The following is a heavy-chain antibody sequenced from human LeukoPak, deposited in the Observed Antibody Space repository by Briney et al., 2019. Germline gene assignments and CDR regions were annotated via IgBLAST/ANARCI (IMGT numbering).Heavy chain of an antibody. CDR2: ISSSSSYI. D-gene: IGHD3-3*01. Sequence: GGSLRLSCAASGFTFSSYSMNWVRQAPGKGLEWVSSISSSSSYIYYADSVKGRFTISRDNAKNSLYLQMNSLRAEDTAVYYCARDPGGAFGVVMEYNWFDPWGQGTLVTVSS. CDR1: GFTFSSYS. J-gene: IGHJ5*02. V-gene: IGHV3-21*01. CDR3: ARDPGGAFGVVMEYNWFDP.